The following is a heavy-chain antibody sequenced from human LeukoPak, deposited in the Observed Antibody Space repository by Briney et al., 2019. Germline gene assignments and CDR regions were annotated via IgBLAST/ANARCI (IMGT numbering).Heavy chain of an antibody. CDR3: ARGVGARNWFDP. Sequence: SVKVSCKASGGTFSSYAISWVRQAPGQGLEWMGRIIPIFGTANYAQKFQGRVTITTDESTSTAYMELSSLRSEDTAVYYCARGVGARNWFDPWGQGTLVTVSS. D-gene: IGHD1-26*01. J-gene: IGHJ5*02. CDR2: IIPIFGTA. V-gene: IGHV1-69*05. CDR1: GGTFSSYA.